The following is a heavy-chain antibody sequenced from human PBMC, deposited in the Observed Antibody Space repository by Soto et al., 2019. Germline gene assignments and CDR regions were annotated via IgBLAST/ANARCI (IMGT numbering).Heavy chain of an antibody. CDR1: GFTFSSYA. J-gene: IGHJ5*02. V-gene: IGHV3-23*01. CDR3: AKDRGSGSTSWYNVWFDP. Sequence: ELQLLESGGGLVQPGGSLRLSCVASGFTFSSYAMSWVRQAPGKGLEWVSTISGSGGSTYYADSVKGRFTISRDNSKNTLYLQMNSLRAEDTAVYYCAKDRGSGSTSWYNVWFDPWGQGTLVTVSS. D-gene: IGHD2-2*02. CDR2: ISGSGGST.